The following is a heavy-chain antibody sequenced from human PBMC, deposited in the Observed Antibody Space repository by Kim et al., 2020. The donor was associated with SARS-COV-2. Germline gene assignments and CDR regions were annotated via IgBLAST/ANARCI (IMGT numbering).Heavy chain of an antibody. D-gene: IGHD6-13*01. CDR2: ISSSSSYI. Sequence: GGSLRLSCAASGFTFSSYSMNWVRQAPGKGLEWVSSISSSSSYIYYADSVKGRFTISRDNAKNSLYLQMNSLRAEDTAVYYCARNSREYSSSGYGRFYYYGIDVWGQGTTVTVSS. J-gene: IGHJ6*02. CDR3: ARNSREYSSSGYGRFYYYGIDV. CDR1: GFTFSSYS. V-gene: IGHV3-21*01.